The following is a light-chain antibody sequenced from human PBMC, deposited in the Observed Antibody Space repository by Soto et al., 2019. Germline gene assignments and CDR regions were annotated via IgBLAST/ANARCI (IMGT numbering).Light chain of an antibody. CDR1: QSVSSSY. CDR3: QQYWNSPPVT. V-gene: IGKV3-20*01. Sequence: EIVLTQSPGTLSLSPGERATLSCRASQSVSSSYLAWYQQKPGQAPRLLIYGASSRDTGIPDRFSGSGSGTDCTLTLSRLEPEDVAVYYCQQYWNSPPVTFGQGTQLEIK. J-gene: IGKJ2*01. CDR2: GAS.